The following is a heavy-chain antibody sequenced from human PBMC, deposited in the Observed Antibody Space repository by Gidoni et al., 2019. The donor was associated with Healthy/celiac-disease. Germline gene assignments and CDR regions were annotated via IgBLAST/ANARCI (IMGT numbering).Heavy chain of an antibody. CDR3: VKEIAVNSLVPAFDI. Sequence: QVHLVESGGGVVQPGRSLRLSCAASGFPFSSYGMHWVRQAPGKGLEWVAVISYDGSNKYYADSVKGRFTISRDNSKNTLYLQMNSLRAEDTAVYYCVKEIAVNSLVPAFDIWGQGTMVTVSS. D-gene: IGHD1-20*01. CDR2: ISYDGSNK. CDR1: GFPFSSYG. V-gene: IGHV3-30*18. J-gene: IGHJ3*02.